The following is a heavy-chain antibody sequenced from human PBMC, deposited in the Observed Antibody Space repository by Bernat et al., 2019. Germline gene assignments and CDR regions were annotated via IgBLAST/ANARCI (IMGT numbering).Heavy chain of an antibody. V-gene: IGHV1-18*01. CDR1: GYTFTSYG. D-gene: IGHD3-3*01. Sequence: QVQLVQSGAEVKKPGASVKVSCKASGYTFTSYGISWVRQAPGQGLEWMGWISAYNGNTNYAQKLQGRVTMTTDTSTSTAYMELRSLRSDDTAVYYCARGYSKYYDLYSGYYRSYDYYYMDVWGKGTTVTVSS. CDR2: ISAYNGNT. J-gene: IGHJ6*03. CDR3: ARGYSKYYDLYSGYYRSYDYYYMDV.